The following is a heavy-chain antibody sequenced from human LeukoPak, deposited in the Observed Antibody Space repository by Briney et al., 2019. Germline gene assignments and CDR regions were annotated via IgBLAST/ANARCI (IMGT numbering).Heavy chain of an antibody. V-gene: IGHV1-8*01. CDR3: ARGGIAARRDAFDI. CDR1: GYTFTSYD. D-gene: IGHD6-6*01. J-gene: IGHJ3*02. CDR2: MNPNSGNT. Sequence: GASVKVSCKASGYTFTSYDINWVQQATGQGLEWMGWMNPNSGNTGYAQKFQGRVTMTRNTSISTAYMELSSLRSEDTAVYYCARGGIAARRDAFDIRGQGTMVTVSS.